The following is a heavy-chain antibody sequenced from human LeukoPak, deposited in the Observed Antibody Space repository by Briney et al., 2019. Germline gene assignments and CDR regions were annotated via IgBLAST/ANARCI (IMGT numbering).Heavy chain of an antibody. CDR2: LYSGGST. V-gene: IGHV3-66*01. CDR3: AGRDKGYYYGMDV. CDR1: GFTVSGNY. D-gene: IGHD5-24*01. J-gene: IGHJ6*02. Sequence: GGSLRLSCAASGFTVSGNYMSSVRQAPGEGLGWVSLLYSGGSTYYADSVTGRFYISRDNSKNTLYLQMNSLRAEDTAVYYCAGRDKGYYYGMDVWGQGTTVT.